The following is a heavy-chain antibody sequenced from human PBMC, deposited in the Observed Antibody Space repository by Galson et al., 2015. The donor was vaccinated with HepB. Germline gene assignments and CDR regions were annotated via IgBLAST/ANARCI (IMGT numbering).Heavy chain of an antibody. CDR3: AREQGGRAVTQGGVRRFDP. D-gene: IGHD3-16*01. CDR2: IYYSGST. V-gene: IGHV4-39*02. J-gene: IGHJ5*02. Sequence: WIRQPPGTGLEWIGSIYYSGSTFYNPSLKSRVTISVDTSRNQFSLKLSSVTATDTAVYYCAREQGGRAVTQGGVRRFDPWGQGTLVTVSS.